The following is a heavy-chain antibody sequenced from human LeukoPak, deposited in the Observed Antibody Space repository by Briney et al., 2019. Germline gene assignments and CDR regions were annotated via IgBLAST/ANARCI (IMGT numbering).Heavy chain of an antibody. D-gene: IGHD2-2*01. J-gene: IGHJ5*02. CDR1: GYTFTGYY. CDR2: MNPNSGNT. V-gene: IGHV1-8*03. CDR3: ARAPPVCSSTSCYPDSWFDP. Sequence: GASVKVSCKASGYTFTGYYMHWVRQATGQGLEWMGWMNPNSGNTGYAQKFQGRVTITRNTSISTAYMELSSLRSEDTAVYYCARAPPVCSSTSCYPDSWFDPWGQGTLVTVSS.